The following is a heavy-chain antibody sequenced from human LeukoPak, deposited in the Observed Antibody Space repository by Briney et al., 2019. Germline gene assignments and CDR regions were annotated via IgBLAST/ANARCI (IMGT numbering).Heavy chain of an antibody. CDR3: AKCDSSGPEDAFDI. D-gene: IGHD3-22*01. CDR2: ISYDGSNK. Sequence: PGGSLRLSCAASGFTFTNYALHWVRQAPGKGLEWVAVISYDGSNKYYADSVKGRFTISRDNSKNTLYLQMNSLRAEDTAVYYCAKCDSSGPEDAFDIWGQGTMVTVSS. V-gene: IGHV3-30*18. J-gene: IGHJ3*02. CDR1: GFTFTNYA.